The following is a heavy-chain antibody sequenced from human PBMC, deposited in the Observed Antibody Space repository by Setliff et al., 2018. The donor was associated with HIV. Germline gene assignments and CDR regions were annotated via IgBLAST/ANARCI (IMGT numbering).Heavy chain of an antibody. CDR2: VTVNGAT. V-gene: IGHV4-61*02. CDR1: GETIRNGFYY. CDR3: SRGPPFDR. J-gene: IGHJ2*01. Sequence: SETLSLTCTVSGETIRNGFYYWHWTRQPAGKRLEWIGRVTVNGATEYNPSLQSRVTISVDTSENQFSLKVTSVTAADTATYYCSRGPPFDRWGRGTLVTVSS.